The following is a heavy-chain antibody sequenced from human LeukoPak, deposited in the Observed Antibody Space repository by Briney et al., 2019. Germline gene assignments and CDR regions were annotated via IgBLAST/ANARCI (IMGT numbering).Heavy chain of an antibody. CDR3: ARDGGGVSSWVSH. V-gene: IGHV5-10-1*01. CDR2: IDPGDSFT. Sequence: GESLRISCKGSGYSFSSYWISWVRQMPGKGLEWMGRIDPGDSFTKYRPSLEGRVTISADKSLSTVYLRWSGLKASDTAIYYCARDGGGVSSWVSHWGQGTLVTVSS. D-gene: IGHD2-8*02. CDR1: GYSFSSYW. J-gene: IGHJ4*02.